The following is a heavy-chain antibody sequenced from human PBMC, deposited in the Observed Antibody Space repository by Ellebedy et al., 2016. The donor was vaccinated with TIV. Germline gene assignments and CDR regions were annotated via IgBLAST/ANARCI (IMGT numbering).Heavy chain of an antibody. V-gene: IGHV5-51*01. CDR1: GYEFTNYW. CDR3: ARMTTVTYFDY. CDR2: IYPGDSDT. D-gene: IGHD4-11*01. Sequence: KVSCKASGYEFTNYWIGWVRQMPGKGLEWMGIIYPGDSDTRYNPSFQGQVTISADKSITTAYLQWSSLKASDTAIYYCARMTTVTYFDYWGQGTLVTVSS. J-gene: IGHJ4*02.